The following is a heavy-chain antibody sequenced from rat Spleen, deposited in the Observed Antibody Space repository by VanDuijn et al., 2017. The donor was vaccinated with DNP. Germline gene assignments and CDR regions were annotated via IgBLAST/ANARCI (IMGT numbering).Heavy chain of an antibody. J-gene: IGHJ2*01. CDR3: ARLYSNYGGYTDYFDY. CDR1: GFTFSNYY. D-gene: IGHD1-11*01. V-gene: IGHV5-25*01. CDR2: ISTSGSRT. Sequence: EVQLVESGGGLVQPGRSLKLSCAASGFTFSNYYMAWVRQAPKKGLEWVATISTSGSRTYYPDSVKGRFTIYRDNAKSSLYLQMNSLKSEDTATYYCARLYSNYGGYTDYFDYWGQGVMVTVSS.